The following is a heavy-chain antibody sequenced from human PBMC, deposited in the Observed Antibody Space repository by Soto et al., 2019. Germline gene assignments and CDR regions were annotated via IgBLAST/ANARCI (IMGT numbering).Heavy chain of an antibody. V-gene: IGHV4-59*01. CDR1: GGSISSYS. J-gene: IGHJ4*02. Sequence: QVQLQESGPGLVKPSETLSLTCTVSGGSISSYSWSWIRQPPGKGLEWIGYISYTGSTNYNPSLTSRVTISIDTSRNQFSLNLSSVTAADTAMYYCARDRTSYGYDYWGQGTLVTVSS. CDR3: ARDRTSYGYDY. CDR2: ISYTGST. D-gene: IGHD5-18*01.